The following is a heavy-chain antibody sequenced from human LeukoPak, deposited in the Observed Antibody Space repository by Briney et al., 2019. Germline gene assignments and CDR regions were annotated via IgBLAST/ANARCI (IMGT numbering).Heavy chain of an antibody. CDR1: GGSISSSSYY. CDR2: IYYSGST. J-gene: IGHJ3*02. Sequence: PSETLSLTCTVSGGSISSSSYYWGWIRQPPGKGLEWIGSIYYSGSTYYNPSLKSRVTISVDTSKNPFSLKLSSVTAADTAVYYCAKDRLPQNTGSYGYAFDIWGQGTTVTVSS. D-gene: IGHD1-26*01. V-gene: IGHV4-39*02. CDR3: AKDRLPQNTGSYGYAFDI.